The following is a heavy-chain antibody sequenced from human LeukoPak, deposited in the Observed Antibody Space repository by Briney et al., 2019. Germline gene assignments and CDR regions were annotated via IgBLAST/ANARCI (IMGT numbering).Heavy chain of an antibody. CDR3: ARPRYDFWSGYSKDYYYYGMDV. CDR1: GYSFTSYW. V-gene: IGHV5-51*01. CDR2: IYPGDSDT. Sequence: GESLKISCKGSGYSFTSYWIGWVRQMPGKGLEWMGIIYPGDSDTRYSPSFQGQVTISADKSISTAYLQWSSLKASDTAMYYCARPRYDFWSGYSKDYYYYGMDVWGQGTTVTVSS. D-gene: IGHD3-3*01. J-gene: IGHJ6*02.